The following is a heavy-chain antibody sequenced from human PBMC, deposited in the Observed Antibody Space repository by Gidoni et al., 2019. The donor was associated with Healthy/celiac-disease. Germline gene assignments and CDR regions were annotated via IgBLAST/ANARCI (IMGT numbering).Heavy chain of an antibody. D-gene: IGHD4-17*01. V-gene: IGHV3-30-3*01. Sequence: QVQLVESGGGVVQPGRSLRLSCAASGFTFSSYAMHWVRQAPGKGLEWVAVISYDGSNKYYADSVKGRFTISRDNSKNTLYLQMNSLRAEDTAVYYCARDKDVTTVVYYYYYGMDVWGQGTTVTVSS. J-gene: IGHJ6*02. CDR3: ARDKDVTTVVYYYYYGMDV. CDR2: ISYDGSNK. CDR1: GFTFSSYA.